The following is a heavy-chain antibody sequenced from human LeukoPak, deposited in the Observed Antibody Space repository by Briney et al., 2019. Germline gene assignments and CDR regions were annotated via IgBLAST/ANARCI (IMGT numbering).Heavy chain of an antibody. CDR3: AREGAHCTNHICDFAN. J-gene: IGHJ4*02. V-gene: IGHV3-13*01. CDR1: GCSFSDDD. CDR2: IDTSGGT. Sequence: GGSLYRSFTASGCSFSDDDMHWVRKPTGKGLEWVSGIDTSGGTSYADSVQDRFTISRENARNSLYLQMNSLRAGDTAIYYCAREGAHCTNHICDFANWGQGTLVTVSS. D-gene: IGHD2-8*01.